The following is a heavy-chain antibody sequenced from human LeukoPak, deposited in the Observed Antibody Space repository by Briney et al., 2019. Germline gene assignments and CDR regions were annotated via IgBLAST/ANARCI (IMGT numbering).Heavy chain of an antibody. Sequence: GGPLRLSCAASGFTFSTYAMHWVRQAPGKGLEWVAVISFDGTNEYYADSVEGRFTISKDNSRNTVYLQMNSLRPEDTAVYYCARRGSGGSWLYYFDYWGQGTLVTVSS. CDR1: GFTFSTYA. J-gene: IGHJ4*02. V-gene: IGHV3-30-3*01. CDR2: ISFDGTNE. CDR3: ARRGSGGSWLYYFDY. D-gene: IGHD2-15*01.